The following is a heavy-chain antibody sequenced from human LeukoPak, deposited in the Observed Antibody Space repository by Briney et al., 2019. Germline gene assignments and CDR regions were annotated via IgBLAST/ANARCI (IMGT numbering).Heavy chain of an antibody. CDR3: ARSYYDSSGYYPNYYYMDV. Sequence: PSETLSLTCTVSGGSISSSNYYWGWIRQPPGKGLEWIGSIYHSGSTYYNPSLKSRVTISVDTSKNQFSLKLSSVTAADTAVYYCARSYYDSSGYYPNYYYMDVWGKGTTVTVSS. V-gene: IGHV4-39*07. D-gene: IGHD3-22*01. CDR2: IYHSGST. CDR1: GGSISSSNYY. J-gene: IGHJ6*03.